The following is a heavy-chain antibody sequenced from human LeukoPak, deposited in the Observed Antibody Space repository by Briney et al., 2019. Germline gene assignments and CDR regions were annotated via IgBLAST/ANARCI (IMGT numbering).Heavy chain of an antibody. D-gene: IGHD4-17*01. CDR3: ARDHGDLVGVRLGFDS. CDR1: GYTFTNYG. CDR2: ISGYNGNT. V-gene: IGHV1-18*01. J-gene: IGHJ4*01. Sequence: ASVKVSRKASGYTFTNYGISWVRQAPGQGLEWVGRISGYNGNTDYAQKVEDRVTVTADTSTAYLELRSLTSDDTAVYYCARDHGDLVGVRLGFDSWGQGTLVTVSS.